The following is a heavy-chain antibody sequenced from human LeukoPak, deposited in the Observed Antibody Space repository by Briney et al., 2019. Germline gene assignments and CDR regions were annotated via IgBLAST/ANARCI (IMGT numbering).Heavy chain of an antibody. V-gene: IGHV1-18*04. D-gene: IGHD6-13*01. Sequence: ASVKVSCKASGYTFTSYGISWVRQAPGQGLEWMGWISAYNGNTNYAQKLQGRVTMTTDTSTSTAYMELRSLRSDDTAVYYCAIEDGGPAASGWSDHSGQGTLVTVSS. J-gene: IGHJ5*02. CDR2: ISAYNGNT. CDR1: GYTFTSYG. CDR3: AIEDGGPAASGWSDH.